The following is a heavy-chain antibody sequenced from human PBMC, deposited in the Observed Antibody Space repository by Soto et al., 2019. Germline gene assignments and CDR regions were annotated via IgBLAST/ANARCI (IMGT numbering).Heavy chain of an antibody. CDR2: MNPNSGNT. D-gene: IGHD2-2*01. J-gene: IGHJ4*02. CDR1: GYTFTSYD. Sequence: ASVKVSCKASGYTFTSYDINWVRQATGQGLEWMGWMNPNSGNTGYAQKFQGRVTMTRNTSISTAYMELSSLRSEDTAVYYCARNGDVVVPAASWGQGTLVTVSS. V-gene: IGHV1-8*01. CDR3: ARNGDVVVPAAS.